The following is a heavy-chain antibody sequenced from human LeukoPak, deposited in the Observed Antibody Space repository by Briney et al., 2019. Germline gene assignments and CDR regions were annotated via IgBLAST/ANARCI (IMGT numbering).Heavy chain of an antibody. CDR1: GFISSSYA. J-gene: IGHJ3*02. CDR2: ISGSGGGT. D-gene: IGHD1-26*01. CDR3: AKDTAGELGFDI. Sequence: PGGSLRLSCAAAGFISSSYAMSWVRQAPGKGLEWVSGISGSGGGTYYADSVKGRFTISRDNSKSTLYLQMNSLRAEDTAVYYCAKDTAGELGFDIWGQGTMVTVSS. V-gene: IGHV3-23*01.